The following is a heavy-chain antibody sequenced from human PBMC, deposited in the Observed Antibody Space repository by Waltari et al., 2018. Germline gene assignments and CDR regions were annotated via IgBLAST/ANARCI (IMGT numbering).Heavy chain of an antibody. CDR2: SSPYNDNT. Sequence: QVQLVQSGPEVKRPGASVKVSCKASGYSFTNFGISWVRQAPGQGLEWMGWSSPYNDNTNSAQRLQGRVTITTDTYTNTAYLELRSLNSDDTAVYFCARVRDIVLVVGSTQKRNEFDAWGQGTLVTVSS. D-gene: IGHD2-8*02. V-gene: IGHV1-18*01. J-gene: IGHJ5*02. CDR1: GYSFTNFG. CDR3: ARVRDIVLVVGSTQKRNEFDA.